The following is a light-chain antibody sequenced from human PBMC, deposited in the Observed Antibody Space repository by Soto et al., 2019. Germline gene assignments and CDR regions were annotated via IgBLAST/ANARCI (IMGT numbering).Light chain of an antibody. CDR1: QTISSW. Sequence: KMAQSTSTLSWCVGDRFIITFLASQTISSWLAWYQQKPGKAPKLLIYKASTLKIGVPSRFSGSGSGTEFTLTISSLQPDDFATYYCQHSNSYSEAFGQGTKV. CDR2: KAS. CDR3: QHSNSYSEA. V-gene: IGKV1-5*03. J-gene: IGKJ1*01.